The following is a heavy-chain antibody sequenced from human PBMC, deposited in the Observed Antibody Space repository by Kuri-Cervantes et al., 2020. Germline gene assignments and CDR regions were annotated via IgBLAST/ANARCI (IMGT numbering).Heavy chain of an antibody. CDR1: GYTFTNYG. Sequence: ASVNVSCKASGYTFTNYGISWVRQAPGQGLEWIGWISTYNGNTNYAQKLQCIVTMTTDTSTSTAYMELRSLRSDDTAAYYCASGEYYFDYWGQGTLVTVSS. J-gene: IGHJ4*02. D-gene: IGHD2/OR15-2a*01. CDR2: ISTYNGNT. V-gene: IGHV1-18*01. CDR3: ASGEYYFDY.